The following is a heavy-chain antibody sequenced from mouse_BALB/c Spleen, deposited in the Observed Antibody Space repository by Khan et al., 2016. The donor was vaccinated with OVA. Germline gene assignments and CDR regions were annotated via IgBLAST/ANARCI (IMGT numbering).Heavy chain of an antibody. CDR3: ASRTTGYTLDS. D-gene: IGHD2-14*01. J-gene: IGHJ4*01. CDR2: INPRSGYT. V-gene: IGHV1-4*01. CDR1: GYTFTSNT. Sequence: QVQLQQSGAELARPGASVRMSCKASGYTFTSNTMHWIKQRPGQGLEWIGYINPRSGYTTYNQNFKDKATLTADKSSSTAYMQLRSLTSEDSAVYYYASRTTGYTLDSWGQGTSVTVSS.